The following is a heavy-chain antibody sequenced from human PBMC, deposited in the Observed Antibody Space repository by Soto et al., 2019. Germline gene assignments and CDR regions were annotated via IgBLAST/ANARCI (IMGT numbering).Heavy chain of an antibody. J-gene: IGHJ6*02. CDR3: STGRSRWGNYGMDV. CDR2: FDPEDGET. CDR1: GSTLTELS. D-gene: IGHD3-16*01. Sequence: ASVKVSCKVSGSTLTELSMHWVRQAPGKGLEWMGGFDPEDGETIYAQKFQGRVTMTEDTSTDTAYMELSSLRSEDTAVYYCSTGRSRWGNYGMDVWGQGTTLTVSS. V-gene: IGHV1-24*01.